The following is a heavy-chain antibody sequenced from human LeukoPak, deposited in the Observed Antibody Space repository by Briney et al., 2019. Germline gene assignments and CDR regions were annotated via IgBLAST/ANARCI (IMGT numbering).Heavy chain of an antibody. D-gene: IGHD3-10*01. CDR3: VRLFVQEPSGWFDP. V-gene: IGHV1-8*01. Sequence: GASVKVSCKTSGYTFASYEINWVRQPPGPGLEWMGWMNPNSGKTAYAQKFQGRVTMTRDVSIRTAYMELSSLRSDDTAVYYCVRLFVQEPSGWFDPWGQETLVTVS. CDR1: GYTFASYE. J-gene: IGHJ5*02. CDR2: MNPNSGKT.